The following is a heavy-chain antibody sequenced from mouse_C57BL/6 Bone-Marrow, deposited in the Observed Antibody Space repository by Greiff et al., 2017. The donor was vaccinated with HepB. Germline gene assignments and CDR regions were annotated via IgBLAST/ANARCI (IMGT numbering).Heavy chain of an antibody. CDR3: ARSAHYSYWYFDV. J-gene: IGHJ1*03. CDR2: IYWDDDK. CDR1: GFSLSTSGMG. V-gene: IGHV8-12*01. D-gene: IGHD1-1*01. Sequence: QVQLQQSGPGILQSSQTLSLTCSFSGFSLSTSGMGVSWIRQPSGKGLEWLVHIYWDDDKRYNPSLKSRLTISKDTSRNQIFLKITIVDTADTATYYCARSAHYSYWYFDVWGTGTTVTVSS.